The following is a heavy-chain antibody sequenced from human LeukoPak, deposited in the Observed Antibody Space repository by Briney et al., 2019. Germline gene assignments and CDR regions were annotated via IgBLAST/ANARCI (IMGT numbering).Heavy chain of an antibody. CDR2: IIPIFGTA. CDR1: GGTFSSYA. V-gene: IGHV1-69*05. D-gene: IGHD5-12*01. Sequence: SVKVSCKASGGTFSSYAISWVRQAPGQGLEWMGGIIPIFGTANYAQKFQGRVTITTDESTSTAYMELSSLRSEDTAVYYCARGLSISTTIFDYWGQGTLDTVSS. CDR3: ARGLSISTTIFDY. J-gene: IGHJ4*02.